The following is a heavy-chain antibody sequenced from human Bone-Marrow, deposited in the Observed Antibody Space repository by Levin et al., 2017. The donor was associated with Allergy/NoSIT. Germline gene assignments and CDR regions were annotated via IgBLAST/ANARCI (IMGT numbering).Heavy chain of an antibody. V-gene: IGHV3-7*01. J-gene: IGHJ3*02. D-gene: IGHD6-13*01. CDR2: IKQDGSES. Sequence: GGSLRLSCAASGFSFSTYWMTWVRQAPGKGLEWVANIKQDGSESHYVDSVKGRFTISRDNAKDSLYLQMNSLTVEDAAMYYCARDNSVRNNNNWYDAFDIWGQGTMVTVSS. CDR3: ARDNSVRNNNNWYDAFDI. CDR1: GFSFSTYW.